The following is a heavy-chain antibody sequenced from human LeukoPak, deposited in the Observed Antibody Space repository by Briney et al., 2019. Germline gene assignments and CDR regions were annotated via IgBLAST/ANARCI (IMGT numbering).Heavy chain of an antibody. V-gene: IGHV1-8*01. D-gene: IGHD6-19*01. CDR1: GYTFTNYD. J-gene: IGHJ5*02. CDR2: MSPKSGNT. CDR3: ARGQSSGWYWFDL. Sequence: ASVKVSCKTSGYTFTNYDINWVRQANGQGLEWMGWMSPKSGNTGYAQTFQGRLAMTWSASITTAYMELSSLRSDDTPVYYCARGQSSGWYWFDLWGQGTLVTVPS.